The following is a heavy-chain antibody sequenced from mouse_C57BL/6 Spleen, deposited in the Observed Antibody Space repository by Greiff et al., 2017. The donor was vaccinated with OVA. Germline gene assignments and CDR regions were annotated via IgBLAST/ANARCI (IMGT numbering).Heavy chain of an antibody. D-gene: IGHD2-10*01. CDR2: IHPRDGST. CDR1: GYTFTSYD. Sequence: QVQLQQSGPELVKPGASVKLSCKASGYTFTSYDINWVKQRPGQGLEWIGRIHPRDGSTKYNEKFKGKATLTVDTSSSTAYMMHHSLTSVDYAVFFWSSALLLGFAYWGQGTLVTVSA. CDR3: SSALLLGFAY. V-gene: IGHV1-85*01. J-gene: IGHJ3*01.